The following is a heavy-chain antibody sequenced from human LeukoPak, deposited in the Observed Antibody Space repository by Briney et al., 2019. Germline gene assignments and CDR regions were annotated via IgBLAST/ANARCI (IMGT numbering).Heavy chain of an antibody. Sequence: GGSLRLSCAASGFTFSSFEMKWVRQAPGKGLEWVSYISSGGSTIYYADSVKGRFTISRDNAKNSLYLQMNSLRAEDTALYYCAREGKRITMVRGVIGACAFDIWGQGTMVTVSS. D-gene: IGHD3-10*01. CDR1: GFTFSSFE. CDR3: AREGKRITMVRGVIGACAFDI. J-gene: IGHJ3*02. V-gene: IGHV3-48*03. CDR2: ISSGGSTI.